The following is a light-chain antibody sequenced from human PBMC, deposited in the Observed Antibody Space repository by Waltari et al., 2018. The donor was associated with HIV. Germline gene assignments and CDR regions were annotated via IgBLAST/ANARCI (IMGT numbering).Light chain of an antibody. Sequence: DIVMTQSPDSLAVSLGERATINCKYSQSLLYSTKNQTFLAWYQQKPRQPPKLLIYWASVRGSGLPDRFSASGSETDFTLTINSLQAEDVALYYCQQYYSNFLTFGGGTRVEIK. J-gene: IGKJ4*01. CDR1: QSLLYSTKNQTF. V-gene: IGKV4-1*01. CDR3: QQYYSNFLT. CDR2: WAS.